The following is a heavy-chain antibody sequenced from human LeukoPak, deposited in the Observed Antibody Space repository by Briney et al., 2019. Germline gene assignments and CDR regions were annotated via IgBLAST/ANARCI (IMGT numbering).Heavy chain of an antibody. CDR3: ARGGAAFL. V-gene: IGHV4-30-4*07. CDR2: IYYSGST. CDR1: GGSISSGGYS. J-gene: IGHJ3*01. D-gene: IGHD3-3*02. Sequence: SQTLSLTCAVSGGSISSGGYSWSWIRQPPGKGLEWIGYIYYSGSTYYNPSLKSRVTISVDTSKNQFSLKLSSVTAADTAVYYCARGGAAFLWGQGTMVTVSS.